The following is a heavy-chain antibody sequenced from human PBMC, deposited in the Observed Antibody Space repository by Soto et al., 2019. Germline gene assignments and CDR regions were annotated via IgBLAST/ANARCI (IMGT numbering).Heavy chain of an antibody. CDR2: INAGNGNT. V-gene: IGHV1-3*01. J-gene: IGHJ4*02. Sequence: ASVKVSCKASGYTFTSYAMHWVRQAPGQRLEWMGWINAGNGNTKYSQKFQGRVTITRDTSASTAYMELSSLRSEGTAVYYCARDVIGAAGEFDYWGQGTLVTVSS. D-gene: IGHD6-13*01. CDR3: ARDVIGAAGEFDY. CDR1: GYTFTSYA.